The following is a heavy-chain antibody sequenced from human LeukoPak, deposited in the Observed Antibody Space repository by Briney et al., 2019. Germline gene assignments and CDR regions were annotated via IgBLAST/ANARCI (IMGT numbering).Heavy chain of an antibody. V-gene: IGHV1-69*05. CDR1: GGTFSSYA. Sequence: ASVKVSCKASGGTFSSYAISWVRQAPRQGLEWMGGIIPIFGTANYAQKFQGRVTITTDESTSTAYMELSSLRSEDTAVYYCARSDSSGYYDYWGQGTLVTVSS. D-gene: IGHD3-22*01. CDR2: IIPIFGTA. CDR3: ARSDSSGYYDY. J-gene: IGHJ4*02.